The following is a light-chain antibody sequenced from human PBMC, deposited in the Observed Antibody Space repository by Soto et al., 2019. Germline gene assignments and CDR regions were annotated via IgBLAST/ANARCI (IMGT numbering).Light chain of an antibody. CDR2: DVN. V-gene: IGLV2-14*03. Sequence: QSALTQPASVSGSPGQSITISCTGTSSDIGAYNFVSWYQQHPAKAPKLMLYDVNIRPSGVSNRFSGSKSGNTASLTISGLQAEDEADYYCTSWTTSTTMIFGGGTKLPS. CDR1: SSDIGAYNF. CDR3: TSWTTSTTMI. J-gene: IGLJ2*01.